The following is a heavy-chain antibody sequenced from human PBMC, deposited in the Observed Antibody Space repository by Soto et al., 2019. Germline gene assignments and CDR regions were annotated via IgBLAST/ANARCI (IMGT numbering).Heavy chain of an antibody. J-gene: IGHJ4*02. CDR3: AKGSGSARPYYFDY. Sequence: GGSLRLSCVGSEFTFKNYVMSWIRQAPGKGLEWVSAITGSSASSYYADSVEGRFTISRDNAKNTLYLQLSSLRADDTAVYYCAKGSGSARPYYFDYWGQGTLVTVSS. V-gene: IGHV3-23*01. CDR1: EFTFKNYV. CDR2: ITGSSASS.